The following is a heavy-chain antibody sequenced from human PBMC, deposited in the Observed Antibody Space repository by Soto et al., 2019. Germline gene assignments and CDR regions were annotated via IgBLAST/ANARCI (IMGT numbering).Heavy chain of an antibody. V-gene: IGHV4-59*08. Sequence: PSETLSLTCTVSGGSISSYYWSWIRQPPGKGLEWIGYMYYGGRTNCNPSLKSRVTISVDTSKMQVSLKLSSVTAADTAVYFCARGTPSPLIVRSSRGPWFDPWGQVTLVTVS. J-gene: IGHJ5*02. CDR1: GGSISSYY. CDR3: ARGTPSPLIVRSSRGPWFDP. D-gene: IGHD2-15*01. CDR2: MYYGGRT.